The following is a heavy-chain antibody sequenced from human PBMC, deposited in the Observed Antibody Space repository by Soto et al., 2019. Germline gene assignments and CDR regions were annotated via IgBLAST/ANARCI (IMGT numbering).Heavy chain of an antibody. CDR2: ISPESDKA. D-gene: IGHD3-10*01. CDR3: TSAFFFISPSTGTTEAY. V-gene: IGHV1-18*01. CDR1: GYTFTSFG. J-gene: IGHJ4*01. Sequence: VQLVQSGAEVKKPGASVRVSCKASGYTFTSFGLSWVRQAPGQGPEWMGWISPESDKATYAHKFQGRITMTTDTATAAAEMDLRRLRSDDTAVFYCTSAFFFISPSTGTTEAYWGQGTLVSVS.